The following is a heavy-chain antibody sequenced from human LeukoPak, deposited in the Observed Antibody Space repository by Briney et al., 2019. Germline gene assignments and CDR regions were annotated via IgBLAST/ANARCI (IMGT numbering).Heavy chain of an antibody. D-gene: IGHD2-2*01. CDR1: GYTFTSYV. J-gene: IGHJ4*02. CDR2: ISAYNGNT. CDR3: GIGYCSSTSCYQVDY. Sequence: ASVKVSCKAPGYTFTSYVISWVRQAPGQGLEWMGWISAYNGNTNYAQKLQGRVTMTTDTSTSTAYMELRSLRSDDTAVYYCGIGYCSSTSCYQVDYWGQGTLVTVSS. V-gene: IGHV1-18*01.